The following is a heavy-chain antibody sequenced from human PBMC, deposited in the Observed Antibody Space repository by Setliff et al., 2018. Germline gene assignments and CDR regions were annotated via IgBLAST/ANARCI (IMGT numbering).Heavy chain of an antibody. CDR1: GGTFSSYA. CDR3: ARLWISYESNTYFYPKYFDF. J-gene: IGHJ4*02. Sequence: SVKVSCKASGGTFSSYAISWVRQAPGQGLEWMGGIIPIFGTANYAQKFQGRVTITADESTSTAYMELSSLRSEDTAVYYCARLWISYESNTYFYPKYFDFWGQGTLVTVSS. V-gene: IGHV1-69*13. D-gene: IGHD3-22*01. CDR2: IIPIFGTA.